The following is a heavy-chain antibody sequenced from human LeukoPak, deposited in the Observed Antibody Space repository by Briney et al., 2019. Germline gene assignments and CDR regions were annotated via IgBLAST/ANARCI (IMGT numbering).Heavy chain of an antibody. J-gene: IGHJ4*02. Sequence: GGSLRLSCAASGFTFSSYSMNWVRQAPGKGPEWVSSISSSSSYIYYADSVKGRFTISRDNAKNSLYLQMNSLRAEDTAVYYCARDSVLTRFDYWGQGTLVTVSS. CDR3: ARDSVLTRFDY. CDR1: GFTFSSYS. CDR2: ISSSSSYI. V-gene: IGHV3-21*01. D-gene: IGHD2-8*01.